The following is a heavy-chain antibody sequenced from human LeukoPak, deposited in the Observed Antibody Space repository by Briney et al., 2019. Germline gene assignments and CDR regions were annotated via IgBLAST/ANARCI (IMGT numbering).Heavy chain of an antibody. CDR3: AKRSGYYR. J-gene: IGHJ4*02. V-gene: IGHV3-23*01. CDR2: ISGGGST. D-gene: IGHD3-22*01. CDR1: GFTFSSYA. Sequence: GGSLRLSCAASGFTFSSYAMSWVRQAPGKGLEWVSAISGGGSTYYADSVKGRFTISRDNSKNTLYLQMNSLRAEDTAVYYCAKRSGYYRWGQGTLVTVSS.